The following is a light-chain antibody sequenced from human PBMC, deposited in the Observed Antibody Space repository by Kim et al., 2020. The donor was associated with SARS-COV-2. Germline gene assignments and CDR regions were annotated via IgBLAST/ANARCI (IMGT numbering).Light chain of an antibody. Sequence: SYELTQPLSVSVALGQTARITCGGNNIGGKSVHWYQQKPGQAPVLVIYRDGNRPSGIPERFSGSNSGNTATLTVSRAQAGDEADYYCQVWVSSAWVSGGG. J-gene: IGLJ3*02. CDR2: RDG. V-gene: IGLV3-9*01. CDR1: NIGGKS. CDR3: QVWVSSAWV.